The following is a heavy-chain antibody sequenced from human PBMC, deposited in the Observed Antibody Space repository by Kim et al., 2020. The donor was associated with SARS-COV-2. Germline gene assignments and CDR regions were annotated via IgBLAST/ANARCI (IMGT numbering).Heavy chain of an antibody. D-gene: IGHD2-21*01. J-gene: IGHJ4*01. CDR1: GFTFSSYT. Sequence: GGSLRLSCVASGFTFSSYTMHWVRQAPGKGLEWVALISQDGNNKYYTDSVKGRFTISRDNSKDTLYLEMDSLRPEDTALYYWARARRQIVVVIAFYFD. CDR3: ARARRQIVVVIAFYFD. CDR2: ISQDGNNK. V-gene: IGHV3-30-3*01.